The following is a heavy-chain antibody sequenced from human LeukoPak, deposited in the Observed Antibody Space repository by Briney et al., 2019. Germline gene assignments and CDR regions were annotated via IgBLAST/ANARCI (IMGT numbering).Heavy chain of an antibody. V-gene: IGHV1-46*01. Sequence: ASVKVSCKASGYTFTGYYMHWVRQAPGQGLEWMGIINPSGGSTSYAQKFQGRVTMTRDTSTSTVYMELSSLRSEDTAVYYCARDLHYYGSGSYYSIDYWGQGTLVTVSS. J-gene: IGHJ4*02. CDR2: INPSGGST. CDR1: GYTFTGYY. CDR3: ARDLHYYGSGSYYSIDY. D-gene: IGHD3-10*01.